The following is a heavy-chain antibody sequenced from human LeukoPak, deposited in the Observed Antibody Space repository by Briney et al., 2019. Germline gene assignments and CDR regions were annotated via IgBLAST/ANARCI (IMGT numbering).Heavy chain of an antibody. V-gene: IGHV3-21*01. CDR1: GFTFSSYS. D-gene: IGHD7-27*01. CDR2: ISSSSSYI. Sequence: GGSLRLSCAASGFTFSSYSMNWVRQAPGKGLEWVSSISSSSSYIYYADSVKGRFTNSRDNAKSSLYLQMNSLRAEDTSVYYCARGTGEGNYWGQGALVTVSS. CDR3: ARGTGEGNY. J-gene: IGHJ4*02.